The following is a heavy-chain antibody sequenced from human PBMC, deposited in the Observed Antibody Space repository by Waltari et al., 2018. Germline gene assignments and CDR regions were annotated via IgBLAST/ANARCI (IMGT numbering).Heavy chain of an antibody. CDR3: GNIGAFDI. CDR1: GFTVTNNY. J-gene: IGHJ3*02. CDR2: IYSGGGT. Sequence: EVQLVESGGGLIQPGGSLRISCAASGFTVTNNYITWVRQAPGKGLEWVSLIYSGGGTYYADSVRGRFTISRDNVNNTVYLQMTRLRVEDTAVYYCGNIGAFDIWGQGTMVTVSS. D-gene: IGHD5-12*01. V-gene: IGHV3-53*01.